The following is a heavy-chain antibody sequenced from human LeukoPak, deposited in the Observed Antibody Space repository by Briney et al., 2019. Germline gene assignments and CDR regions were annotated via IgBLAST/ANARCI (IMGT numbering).Heavy chain of an antibody. V-gene: IGHV1-8*01. CDR3: ARGPPPHCSGGSCYSWGFVGY. J-gene: IGHJ4*02. CDR2: MNPNSGNA. D-gene: IGHD2-15*01. Sequence: ASVKVSCKASGYTFSGYDINWVRQAIGQGLEWMGWMNPNSGNAGYARKFQGRVTMTRNSSISTAYMELSSLRSEDTAVYYCARGPPPHCSGGSCYSWGFVGYWGQGTLVAVSS. CDR1: GYTFSGYD.